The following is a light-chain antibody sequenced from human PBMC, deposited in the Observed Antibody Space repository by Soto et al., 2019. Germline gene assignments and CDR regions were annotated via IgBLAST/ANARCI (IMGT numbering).Light chain of an antibody. CDR1: QSVSSSY. CDR3: QQYGNSPWT. J-gene: IGKJ1*01. V-gene: IGKV3-20*01. CDR2: GAS. Sequence: EIVLTQSPGTLSLSPGERATLSCRASQSVSSSYLAWYQQKPGQAPRLLIYGASSRATGIPGRFSGSGSGTDFTLTVSRLELEDFAVYYCQQYGNSPWTFGQGTKV.